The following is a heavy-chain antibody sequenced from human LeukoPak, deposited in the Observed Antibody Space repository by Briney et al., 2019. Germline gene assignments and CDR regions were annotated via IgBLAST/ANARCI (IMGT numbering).Heavy chain of an antibody. J-gene: IGHJ4*02. CDR2: IKSKTDGGTT. CDR3: ARDIKDFDY. CDR1: GFTFSNAW. V-gene: IGHV3-15*01. Sequence: GGSLRLSCAASGFTFSNAWMSWVRQAPGKGLEWVGRIKSKTDGGTTDYAAPVKGRFTISRDNAKNSLYLQMNSLRAEDTAVYYCARDIKDFDYWGQGTLVTVSS. D-gene: IGHD1-14*01.